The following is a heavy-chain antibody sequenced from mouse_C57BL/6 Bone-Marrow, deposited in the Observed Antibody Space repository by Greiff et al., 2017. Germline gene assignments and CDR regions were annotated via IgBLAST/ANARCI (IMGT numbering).Heavy chain of an antibody. J-gene: IGHJ4*01. D-gene: IGHD2-4*01. Sequence: EVKLVESGGDLVKPGGSLKLSCAASGFTFSSYGMSWVRQTPDKRLEWVATISSGGSYTYYPDSVKGRFTISRDNAKNTLYLQMSSLKSEDTAMYYCARPYEYDDGYYYAMDYWGQGTSVTVSS. CDR1: GFTFSSYG. CDR2: ISSGGSYT. V-gene: IGHV5-6*01. CDR3: ARPYEYDDGYYYAMDY.